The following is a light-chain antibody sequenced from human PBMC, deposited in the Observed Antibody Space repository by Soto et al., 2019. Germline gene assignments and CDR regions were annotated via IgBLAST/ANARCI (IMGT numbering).Light chain of an antibody. CDR1: SSNIGAGYD. CDR2: GNS. CDR3: QSYDCCLRGEV. Sequence: QPVLTQPPSVSGAPGQRVTISCTGSSSNIGAGYDVHWYQQLPGTAPKLLIYGNSNRLSGVPDRFSGSKSGTSPSLVIAGLRAEDAADYYCQSYDCCLRGEVFGGGTEL. V-gene: IGLV1-40*01. J-gene: IGLJ2*01.